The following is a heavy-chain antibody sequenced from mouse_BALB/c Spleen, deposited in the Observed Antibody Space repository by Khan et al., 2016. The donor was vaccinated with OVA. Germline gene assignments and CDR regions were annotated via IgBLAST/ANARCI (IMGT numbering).Heavy chain of an antibody. CDR2: IYYSGTV. Sequence: EVQLQESGPGLVKPSQTVSLTCTVTGISITSGNYRWSWIRQFPGNKLEWIGNIYYSGTVTYNPSLTSRTTITRDTSKNQFFLEMNSLTAEDAATYSCARDYGSLYWYFDVWGEGTTVTVSS. CDR1: GISITSGNYR. D-gene: IGHD1-1*01. CDR3: ARDYGSLYWYFDV. J-gene: IGHJ1*01. V-gene: IGHV3-5*02.